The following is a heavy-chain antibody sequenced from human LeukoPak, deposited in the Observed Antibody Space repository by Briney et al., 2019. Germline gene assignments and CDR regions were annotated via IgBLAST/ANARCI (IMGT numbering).Heavy chain of an antibody. D-gene: IGHD3-16*02. CDR2: ISSSSSYI. CDR3: ARDLVGDYDYVWGSYRQRYFDY. Sequence: GGSLRLSCAASGFTFSTFAMIWVRQPPGKGLEWVSSISSSSSYIYYADSVKGRFTISRDNAKNSLYLQMNSLRAEDTAVYYCARDLVGDYDYVWGSYRQRYFDYWGQGTLVTVSS. J-gene: IGHJ4*02. CDR1: GFTFSTFA. V-gene: IGHV3-21*01.